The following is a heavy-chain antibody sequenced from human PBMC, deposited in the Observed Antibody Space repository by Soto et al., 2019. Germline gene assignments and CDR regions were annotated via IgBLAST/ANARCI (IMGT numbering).Heavy chain of an antibody. CDR3: ARDGRYYYDSSGYPFFDY. J-gene: IGHJ4*02. Sequence: ASVKVSCKASGYTFTSYYMHWVRQAPGQGLEWMGIINPSGGSTSYAQKFQGRVTMTRDTSTSTVYMELSSLRSEDTAVYYCARDGRYYYDSSGYPFFDYWGQGTLVTVSS. V-gene: IGHV1-46*01. D-gene: IGHD3-22*01. CDR2: INPSGGST. CDR1: GYTFTSYY.